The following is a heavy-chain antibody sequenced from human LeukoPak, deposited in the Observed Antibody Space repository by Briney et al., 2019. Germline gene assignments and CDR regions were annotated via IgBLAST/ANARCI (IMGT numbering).Heavy chain of an antibody. Sequence: GGSLRLSCAASGFTFSSYGMHWVRQAPGKGLEWVAFIRYDGSNKYYADPVKGRFTISRDNSKNTLYLQMNSLRAEDTAVYYCAKGDGYNLEHRFDYWGQGTLVTVSS. J-gene: IGHJ4*02. V-gene: IGHV3-30*02. CDR1: GFTFSSYG. D-gene: IGHD5-24*01. CDR3: AKGDGYNLEHRFDY. CDR2: IRYDGSNK.